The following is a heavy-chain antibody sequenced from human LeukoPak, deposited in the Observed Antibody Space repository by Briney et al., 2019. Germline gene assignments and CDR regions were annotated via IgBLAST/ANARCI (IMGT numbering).Heavy chain of an antibody. Sequence: GGSLRLSCAASGFTVGSNYMNWVRQAPGKGLEWVSVVYSGGSTYYADSVKGRFTISRDYSKNTLYLQMNNPRAEDTAVYYCASPSAEMTAISGWYFDVWGRGTLVTVSS. CDR1: GFTVGSNY. J-gene: IGHJ2*01. CDR2: VYSGGST. D-gene: IGHD5-24*01. CDR3: ASPSAEMTAISGWYFDV. V-gene: IGHV3-66*01.